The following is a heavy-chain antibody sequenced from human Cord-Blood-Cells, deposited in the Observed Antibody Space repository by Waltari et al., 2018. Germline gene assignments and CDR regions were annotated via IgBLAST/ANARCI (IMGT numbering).Heavy chain of an antibody. J-gene: IGHJ1*01. CDR1: GFPFSSYS. CDR3: ARPPSDRGSKYFQH. Sequence: EVQLVESGGGLVKPGGSLRLSCGASGFPFSSYSMTWVRPAPGKGLEWVSSISSSSSYIYYADSVKGRFTISRDNAKNSLYLQMNSLRAEDTAVYYCARPPSDRGSKYFQHWGQGTLVTVSS. CDR2: ISSSSSYI. D-gene: IGHD3-22*01. V-gene: IGHV3-21*01.